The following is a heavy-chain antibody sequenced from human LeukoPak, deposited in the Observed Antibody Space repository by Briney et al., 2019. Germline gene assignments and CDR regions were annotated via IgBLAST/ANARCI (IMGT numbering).Heavy chain of an antibody. CDR3: AKDQYSSSWFDY. D-gene: IGHD6-13*01. V-gene: IGHV3-23*01. CDR1: GFTCSSYA. Sequence: GGSLRLSCAASGFTCSSYAMSWVRQAPGKGREWGSAISGSGGSTYYADSVKVRFTISRDNSKNTLDLQMNSLRAEDTAVYYCAKDQYSSSWFDYWGQGTLVTVSS. CDR2: ISGSGGST. J-gene: IGHJ4*02.